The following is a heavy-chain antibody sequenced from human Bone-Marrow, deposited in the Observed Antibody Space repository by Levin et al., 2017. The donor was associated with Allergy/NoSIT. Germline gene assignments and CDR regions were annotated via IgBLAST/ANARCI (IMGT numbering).Heavy chain of an antibody. CDR1: GFTFSSYE. CDR2: ISSSGSTI. CDR3: ARDVLVATMAGPYYYYGMDV. D-gene: IGHD5-12*01. Sequence: GGSLRLSCAASGFTFSSYEMNWVRQAPGKGLEWVSYISSSGSTIYYADSVKGRFTISRDNAKNSLYLQMNSLRAEDTAVYYCARDVLVATMAGPYYYYGMDVWGQGTTVTVSS. V-gene: IGHV3-48*03. J-gene: IGHJ6*02.